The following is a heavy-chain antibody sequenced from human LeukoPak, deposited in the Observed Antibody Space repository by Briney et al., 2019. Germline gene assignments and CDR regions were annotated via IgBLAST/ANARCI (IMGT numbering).Heavy chain of an antibody. D-gene: IGHD5-12*01. J-gene: IGHJ4*02. CDR3: AREGNSGYDLTADY. Sequence: SETLSLTCTVSGGSISSYYWSWIRQPAGKGLEWIGRIYTSGSTNYNPSLKSRVTMSVDTSKNQFSLKLSSVTAADTAVYYCAREGNSGYDLTADYWGQGTLVTVSS. V-gene: IGHV4-4*07. CDR1: GGSISSYY. CDR2: IYTSGST.